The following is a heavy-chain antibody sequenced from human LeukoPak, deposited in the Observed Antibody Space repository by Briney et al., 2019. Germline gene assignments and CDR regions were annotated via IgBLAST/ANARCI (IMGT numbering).Heavy chain of an antibody. D-gene: IGHD6-19*01. CDR2: INWNGGST. Sequence: PGGSLRLSCAASGFRFDDHGMSWVRQAPGKGLEWVSGINWNGGSTGYGDSVKGRFTISRDNAKNSLYLQMNSLRAEDTALYYCAGGDRNGWYFDYWGQGVLVPVSS. J-gene: IGHJ4*02. CDR3: AGGDRNGWYFDY. V-gene: IGHV3-20*04. CDR1: GFRFDDHG.